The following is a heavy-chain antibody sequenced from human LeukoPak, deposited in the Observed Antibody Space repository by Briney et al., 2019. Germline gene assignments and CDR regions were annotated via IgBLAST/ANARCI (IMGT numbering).Heavy chain of an antibody. CDR2: IYNSGST. CDR1: GGSISAYY. V-gene: IGHV4-59*01. D-gene: IGHD2-2*01. Sequence: PSETLSLTCTVSGGSISAYYWSWIRQPPGKGLEWIGYIYNSGSTKYTPSLKSRVIVSVDTSKNQFSLKLSSVTAADTAVYYCARTRYCSSTSCYADYWGQGTLVTVSS. J-gene: IGHJ4*02. CDR3: ARTRYCSSTSCYADY.